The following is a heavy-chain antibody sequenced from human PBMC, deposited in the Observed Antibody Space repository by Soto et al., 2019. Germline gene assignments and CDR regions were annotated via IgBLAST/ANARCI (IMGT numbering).Heavy chain of an antibody. J-gene: IGHJ3*02. Sequence: EVQLVESGGGLVQPGGSLRLSCAASGFTFSIDWMHWVRQVPGKGLVWVSRINENGGYRNYAASVEGRFTISRDNAKNTPYLQMNRPGVEDTAVYYCARLNSRDDIWGQGTMVTVSS. CDR1: GFTFSIDW. CDR2: INENGGYR. V-gene: IGHV3-74*01. CDR3: ARLNSRDDI.